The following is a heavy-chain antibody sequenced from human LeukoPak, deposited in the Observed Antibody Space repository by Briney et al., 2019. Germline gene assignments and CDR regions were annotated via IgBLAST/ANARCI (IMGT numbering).Heavy chain of an antibody. CDR3: VRTGGYSCAF. Sequence: GGSLRPSCAASGFTFSSYQMNWVRQAPGQGLEWVSYISSSGYTIYYADSVKGRFTISRDNAKNSLYLQMNSLRAEDTAVYYCVRTGGYSCAFWGQGTLVTVSS. CDR2: ISSSGYTI. V-gene: IGHV3-48*03. CDR1: GFTFSSYQ. D-gene: IGHD5-12*01. J-gene: IGHJ4*02.